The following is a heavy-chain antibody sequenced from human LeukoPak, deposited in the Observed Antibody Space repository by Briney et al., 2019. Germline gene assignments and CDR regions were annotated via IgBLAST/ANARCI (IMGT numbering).Heavy chain of an antibody. Sequence: SETLSLTCSVSGVPIVSSAFYWGWIRQPPGQGLEWLGSIVSNGNTYYNPSLESRASVQVDTSQNQVSLKLTSVTAADTAVYYCVRHAHYYYFADFWGEGT. J-gene: IGHJ6*03. V-gene: IGHV4-39*01. CDR2: IVSNGNT. CDR1: GVPIVSSAFY. CDR3: VRHAHYYYFADF.